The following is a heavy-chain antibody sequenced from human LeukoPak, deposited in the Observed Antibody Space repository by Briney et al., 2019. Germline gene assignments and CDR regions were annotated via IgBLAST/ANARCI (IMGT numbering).Heavy chain of an antibody. V-gene: IGHV3-74*01. J-gene: IGHJ6*02. CDR3: ARDRWVAADFHYYYGMDV. D-gene: IGHD6-25*01. Sequence: GGSLRLSCVASGFTFSSHWMHWVRQGPGKGLVWVSRINGDGRSTNYADSVKGRFSISRDNAKNTLYLQMNSLRVEDTATYYCARDRWVAADFHYYYGMDVWGQGTTVTVSS. CDR1: GFTFSSHW. CDR2: INGDGRST.